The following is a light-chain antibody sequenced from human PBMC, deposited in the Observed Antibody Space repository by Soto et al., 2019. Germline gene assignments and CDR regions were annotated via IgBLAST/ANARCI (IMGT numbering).Light chain of an antibody. CDR1: TSNIGSNYD. CDR2: GNN. CDR3: QSYDSSLTDYV. Sequence: QSVMTHPPSVSWAPGHRVTIARSGSTSNIGSNYDVHWYQQLPGAAPKVLIYGNNNRPSGVPSRFSASKSGTSASLAITGLQAEDEADYHCQSYDSSLTDYVFGTGTKVTVL. J-gene: IGLJ1*01. V-gene: IGLV1-40*01.